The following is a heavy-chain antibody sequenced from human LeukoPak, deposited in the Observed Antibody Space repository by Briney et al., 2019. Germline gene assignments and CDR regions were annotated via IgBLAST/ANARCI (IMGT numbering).Heavy chain of an antibody. CDR1: GFTFSSYW. CDR3: AREDYGDYSEYYFDY. D-gene: IGHD4-17*01. Sequence: QPGGSLRLSCAASGFTFSSYWMHWVRQAPGKGLVWVSRINSDGSSTSYADSVKGRFTISRDNAKNTLYLQMNSLRAEDTAVYYCAREDYGDYSEYYFDYWGQGTLVTVSS. V-gene: IGHV3-74*01. J-gene: IGHJ4*02. CDR2: INSDGSST.